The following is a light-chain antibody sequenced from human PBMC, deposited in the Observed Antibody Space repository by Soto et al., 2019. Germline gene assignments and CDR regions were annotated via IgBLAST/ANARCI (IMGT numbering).Light chain of an antibody. J-gene: IGKJ3*01. V-gene: IGKV1-12*02. CDR2: VAS. CDR1: QGIRTW. CDR3: QQSNSFPFT. Sequence: DIPMTQSPSSVSASVGDRVTITCRASQGIRTWLAWYQQKPGKPPKLLIYVASSLQSGVPSRFSGSGSGTEFTLTISSLQPEVFATYYCQQSNSFPFTFGRGTKVDI.